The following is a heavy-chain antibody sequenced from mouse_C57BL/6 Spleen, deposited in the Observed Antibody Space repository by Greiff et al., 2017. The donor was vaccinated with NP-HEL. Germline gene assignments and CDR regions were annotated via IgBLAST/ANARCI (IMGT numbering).Heavy chain of an antibody. Sequence: EVQLVESGGGLVKPGGSLKLSCAASGFTFSDYGMHWVRQAPEKGLEWVAYISSGSSTIYYADTVKGRFTISRDNAKNTLFLQMTSLRSEDTAMYYCARPHYYGSAWFACWGQGTLVTVSA. V-gene: IGHV5-17*01. CDR1: GFTFSDYG. CDR2: ISSGSSTI. D-gene: IGHD1-1*01. CDR3: ARPHYYGSAWFAC. J-gene: IGHJ3*01.